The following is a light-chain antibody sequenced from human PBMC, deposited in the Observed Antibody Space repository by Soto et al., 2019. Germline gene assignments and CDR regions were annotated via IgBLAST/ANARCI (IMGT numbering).Light chain of an antibody. J-gene: IGKJ1*01. CDR2: GAS. CDR3: QQYGSSPST. CDR1: QSVSSNY. Sequence: EIVLTQSPGTLSLSPGKRATLSCRASQSVSSNYITWYQQKPGQAPRRLIFGASSRATGIPDRFSGSGSGTDFTLTISRLEPEDFAVYYRQQYGSSPSTFGQGTKVDIK. V-gene: IGKV3-20*01.